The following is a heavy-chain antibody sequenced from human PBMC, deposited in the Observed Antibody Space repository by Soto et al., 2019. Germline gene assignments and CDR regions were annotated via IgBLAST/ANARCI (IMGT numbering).Heavy chain of an antibody. J-gene: IGHJ4*02. CDR1: GFVFTNFW. CDR3: AKDSWYFDL. D-gene: IGHD6-13*01. Sequence: GESLKISCEASGFVFTNFWMHWVRHVPGKGLVWVARIDTSGHSTNYAESVKGRFTISRDNAKNTVSLQMTSLRVEDTGVYYCAKDSWYFDLWSQGSQVTVSS. V-gene: IGHV3-74*01. CDR2: IDTSGHST.